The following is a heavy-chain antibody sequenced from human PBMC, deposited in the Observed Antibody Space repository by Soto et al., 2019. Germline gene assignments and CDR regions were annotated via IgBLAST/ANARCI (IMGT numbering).Heavy chain of an antibody. V-gene: IGHV3-66*01. Sequence: PGGSLRLSCAASGVTVSSNYMSWVRQAPGKGLEWVSVIYSGGSTYYADSVKGRFTISRDNSKNTLYLQMNSLRAEDTAVYYCAREFHGGPFDYWGQGTLVTVSS. D-gene: IGHD4-17*01. CDR2: IYSGGST. CDR1: GVTVSSNY. J-gene: IGHJ4*02. CDR3: AREFHGGPFDY.